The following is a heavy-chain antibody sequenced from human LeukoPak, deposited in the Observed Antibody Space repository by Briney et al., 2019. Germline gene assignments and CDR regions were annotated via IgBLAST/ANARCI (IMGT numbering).Heavy chain of an antibody. CDR2: IYYSGST. V-gene: IGHV4-59*08. CDR3: ARLTAGRAFDI. Sequence: PSETLSLTCTVSGGSISSYYWSWIRQPPGKGLEWIGYIYYSGSTNYNPSLKSRVTISVDTSKNQFSLKLGSVTAADTAVYYCARLTAGRAFDIWGQGTMVTVSS. J-gene: IGHJ3*02. CDR1: GGSISSYY.